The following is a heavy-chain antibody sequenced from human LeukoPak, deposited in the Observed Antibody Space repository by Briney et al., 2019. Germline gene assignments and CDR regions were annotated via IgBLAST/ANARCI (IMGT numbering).Heavy chain of an antibody. Sequence: PSETLSLTCTVSGGSISSYYWSWIRQPPGKGLEWIGYIYYSGSTNYNPSLKSRVTISVDTSKNQFSLKLSSVTAADTAVYYCAREGEKYDFWSGYLDYWGQGTLVTVSS. CDR1: GGSISSYY. CDR2: IYYSGST. V-gene: IGHV4-59*01. CDR3: AREGEKYDFWSGYLDY. J-gene: IGHJ4*02. D-gene: IGHD3-3*01.